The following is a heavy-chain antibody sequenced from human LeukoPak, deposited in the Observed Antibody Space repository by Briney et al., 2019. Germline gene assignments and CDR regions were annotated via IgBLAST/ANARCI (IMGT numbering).Heavy chain of an antibody. J-gene: IGHJ4*02. CDR3: ARDLLRELRDY. D-gene: IGHD1-26*01. CDR2: ISSSGSTK. V-gene: IGHV3-48*03. CDR1: GFTFSSYE. Sequence: GGSLRLSCAASGFTFSSYEMNWVRQAPGKGLEWVSYISSSGSTKYYADSVKGRFTISRDNAKNSLYLQMNSLGAEDTAVYYCARDLLRELRDYWGQGTLVTVSS.